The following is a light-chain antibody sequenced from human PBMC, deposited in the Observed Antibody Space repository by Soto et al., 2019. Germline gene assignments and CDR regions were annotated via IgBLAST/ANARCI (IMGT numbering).Light chain of an antibody. CDR3: QQYGSSSWT. V-gene: IGKV3-20*01. Sequence: EIVLTQSPGTLSWSPGERATLSCRASQSVSSSYLAWYQQKPGQPPRLVMYATSSRATGIPARFSGSGSGTDFTLTISRLEPEDFAVYYCQQYGSSSWTFGQGNKVDIK. J-gene: IGKJ1*01. CDR1: QSVSSSY. CDR2: ATS.